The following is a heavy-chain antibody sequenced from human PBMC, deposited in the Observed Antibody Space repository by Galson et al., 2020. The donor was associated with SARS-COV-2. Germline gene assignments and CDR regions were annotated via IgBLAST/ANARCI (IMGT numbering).Heavy chain of an antibody. CDR1: GYSFTSYW. CDR3: ARQSHLAIFGVAAGLGYYYGMDV. CDR2: IYPGDSDT. D-gene: IGHD3-3*01. Sequence: KIGESLKISCKGSGYSFTSYWLGWVRQMPGKGLEWMGIIYPGDSDTRYTPSLQGQVTISTDKSISTAYLQWSSLKASDTAMYYCARQSHLAIFGVAAGLGYYYGMDVWGQGTTVTVSS. V-gene: IGHV5-51*01. J-gene: IGHJ6*02.